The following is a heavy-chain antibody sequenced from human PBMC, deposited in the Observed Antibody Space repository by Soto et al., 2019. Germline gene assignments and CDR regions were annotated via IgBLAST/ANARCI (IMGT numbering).Heavy chain of an antibody. V-gene: IGHV4-59*01. Sequence: SETLSLTCTVSGGSISSYYWSWIRQPPGKGLEWIGYIYYSGSTNYNPSLKSRVTIPVDTSKNQFSLKLSSVTAADTAVYYCARRLRGYRYVVFDYWGQGTLVTVSS. CDR2: IYYSGST. J-gene: IGHJ4*02. CDR3: ARRLRGYRYVVFDY. CDR1: GGSISSYY. D-gene: IGHD5-18*01.